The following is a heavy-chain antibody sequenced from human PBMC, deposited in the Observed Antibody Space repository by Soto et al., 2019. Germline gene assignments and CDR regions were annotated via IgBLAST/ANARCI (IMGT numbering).Heavy chain of an antibody. CDR2: ISGSGGST. CDR1: GFTFSSYA. J-gene: IGHJ4*02. D-gene: IGHD2-15*01. CDR3: AKDIVVVVGRGYFDY. Sequence: GGSLRLSCAASGFTFSSYAMSWVRQAPGKGLEWVSAISGSGGSTYYADSVKGRFTISRDNSKNTLYLQMNSLRAEDTAVYYCAKDIVVVVGRGYFDYWGQGTLVTVSS. V-gene: IGHV3-23*01.